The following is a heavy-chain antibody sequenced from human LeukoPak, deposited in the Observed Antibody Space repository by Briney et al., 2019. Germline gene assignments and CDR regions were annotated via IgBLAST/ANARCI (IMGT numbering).Heavy chain of an antibody. CDR1: GFTFRSNA. CDR3: AKDDSSGYYFDY. V-gene: IGHV3-23*01. D-gene: IGHD3-22*01. CDR2: ISGSGGST. Sequence: GGSLRLSCAASGFTFRSNAMSWVRQAPGKGLEWVSAISGSGGSTYYADSVKGRFTISRDNSKNTLYLQMNSLRAEDTAVYYCAKDDSSGYYFDYWGQGTLVTVSS. J-gene: IGHJ4*02.